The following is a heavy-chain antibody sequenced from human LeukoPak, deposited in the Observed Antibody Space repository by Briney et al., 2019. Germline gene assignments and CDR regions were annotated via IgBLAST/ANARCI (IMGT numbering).Heavy chain of an antibody. CDR2: IYYSGST. D-gene: IGHD5-18*01. J-gene: IGHJ4*02. Sequence: SETLPLTCAVYGGSFSGYYWSWIRQPPGKGLEWIGSIYYSGSTYYNPSLKSRVTISVDTSKNLFSLKLSSVTAADTAVYYCARRFTNVDTANGFDYWGQGTLVTVSS. V-gene: IGHV4-34*01. CDR1: GGSFSGYY. CDR3: ARRFTNVDTANGFDY.